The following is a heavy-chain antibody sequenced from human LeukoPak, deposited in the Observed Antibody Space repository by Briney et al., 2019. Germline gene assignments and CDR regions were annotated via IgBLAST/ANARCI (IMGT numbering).Heavy chain of an antibody. J-gene: IGHJ6*04. CDR1: GGTFSSYA. V-gene: IGHV1-69*13. CDR2: IIPIFGTA. Sequence: SVKVCCKASGGTFSSYAISWVRQAPGQGLEWMGGIIPIFGTANYAQKFQGRVTITADESTSTAYMELSSLRSEDTAVYYCARSSAYYDILTGYSDNYYYGMDVWGKGTTVTVSS. D-gene: IGHD3-9*01. CDR3: ARSSAYYDILTGYSDNYYYGMDV.